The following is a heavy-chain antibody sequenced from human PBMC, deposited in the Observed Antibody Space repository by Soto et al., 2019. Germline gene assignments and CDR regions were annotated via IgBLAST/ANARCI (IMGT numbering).Heavy chain of an antibody. Sequence: EVQLLESGGGLVQPGGCLRLSCAASGFTFSSYAMSWVRQAPGKGLEWVSAISGSGGSTYYADSVKGRFTISRDNSKNTLYLQMNSLRAEDTAVYYCAKEGAAATKAGGWFDPWGQGTLVTVSS. CDR3: AKEGAAATKAGGWFDP. CDR2: ISGSGGST. J-gene: IGHJ5*02. D-gene: IGHD6-13*01. CDR1: GFTFSSYA. V-gene: IGHV3-23*01.